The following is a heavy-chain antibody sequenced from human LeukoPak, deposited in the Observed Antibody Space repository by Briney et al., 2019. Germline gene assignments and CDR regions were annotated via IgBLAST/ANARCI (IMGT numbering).Heavy chain of an antibody. CDR1: GGSISSYY. J-gene: IGHJ4*02. CDR2: IGASGGST. V-gene: IGHV3-23*01. CDR3: AKAEGYDILTGLDY. Sequence: ETLSLTCTVSGGSISSYYWSWIRQLPGKGLEWVSGIGASGGSTYYADSVKGRFTISRDNSKNTLYLQMNSLRTEDTAVYYCAKAEGYDILTGLDYWGQGTLVTVSS. D-gene: IGHD3-9*01.